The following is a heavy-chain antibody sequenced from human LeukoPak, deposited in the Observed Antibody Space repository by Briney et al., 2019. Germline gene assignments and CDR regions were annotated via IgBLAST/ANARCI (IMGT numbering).Heavy chain of an antibody. CDR1: GYTFTSYG. V-gene: IGHV1-18*01. J-gene: IGHJ5*02. CDR2: IIAYNGNT. D-gene: IGHD4-11*01. Sequence: ASVKVSCKASGYTFTSYGITWVRQAPGQGLEWMGWIIAYNGNTNYAQKLQGRVTMTTDTSTSTAYMELRSLRSDDTAVYYCARSPTVTTKNWFDPWGQGTLVTVSS. CDR3: ARSPTVTTKNWFDP.